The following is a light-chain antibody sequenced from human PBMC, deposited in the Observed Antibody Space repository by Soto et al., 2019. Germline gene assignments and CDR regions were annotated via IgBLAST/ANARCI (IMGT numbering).Light chain of an antibody. Sequence: EIVLTQSPATLSLSPGERATLSCSASQSVSSYLAWYQQKPGQAPRLLIYDASNRATGIPARFSGSGSGTDFTLTISSLEPEDVAVYYCQQRRNWPLTFGGGTKVEIK. J-gene: IGKJ4*01. CDR2: DAS. CDR3: QQRRNWPLT. CDR1: QSVSSY. V-gene: IGKV3-11*01.